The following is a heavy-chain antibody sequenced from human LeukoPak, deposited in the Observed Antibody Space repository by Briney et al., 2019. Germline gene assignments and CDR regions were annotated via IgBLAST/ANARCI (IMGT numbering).Heavy chain of an antibody. D-gene: IGHD2-2*01. J-gene: IGHJ3*02. CDR1: GFTFSYYS. CDR2: IKEDGSHE. CDR3: ASLYCSSISCGAFDI. V-gene: IGHV3-7*01. Sequence: PGGSLRLSCAASGFTFSYYSMNWVRQAPGKGLEWVANIKEDGSHENYVDSVKGRFTISRDSAKNSLYLQMNSLRAEDTAVYYCASLYCSSISCGAFDIWGQGTMVTVSS.